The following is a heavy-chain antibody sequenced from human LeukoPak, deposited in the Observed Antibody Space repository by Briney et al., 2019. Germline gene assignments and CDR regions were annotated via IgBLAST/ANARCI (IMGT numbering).Heavy chain of an antibody. CDR2: INPNSGGT. Sequence: GASVKVSCKASGYTFTSYGISWVRQAPGQGLEWMGWINPNSGGTNYAQKFQGRVTMTRDTSISTAYMELSRLRSDDTAVYYCARGSRVRVATTYYYYYMDVWGKGTTVTVSS. V-gene: IGHV1-2*02. CDR3: ARGSRVRVATTYYYYYMDV. CDR1: GYTFTSYG. J-gene: IGHJ6*03. D-gene: IGHD5-12*01.